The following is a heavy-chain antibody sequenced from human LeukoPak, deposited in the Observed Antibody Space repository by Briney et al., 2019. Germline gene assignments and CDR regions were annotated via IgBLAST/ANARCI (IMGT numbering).Heavy chain of an antibody. CDR3: ATDLSGYCSGGSCLFDY. D-gene: IGHD2-15*01. Sequence: GASVKVSCKVSGYTLTELSMHWVRQAPGKGLEWMGGFDPEDGETIYAQKFQGRVTMTEDTSTDTAYMKLSSLRSEDTAVYYCATDLSGYCSGGSCLFDYWGQGTLVTVSS. V-gene: IGHV1-24*01. J-gene: IGHJ4*02. CDR2: FDPEDGET. CDR1: GYTLTELS.